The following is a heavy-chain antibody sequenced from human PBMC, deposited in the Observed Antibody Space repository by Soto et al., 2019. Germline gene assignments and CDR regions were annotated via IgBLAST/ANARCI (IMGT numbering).Heavy chain of an antibody. CDR3: ARDLHPVVQAGIRNYFSYNAVDV. V-gene: IGHV3-30-3*01. CDR2: IPYDGSNK. D-gene: IGHD2-2*02. Sequence: GPLLLPCAAPGFTSHTYAMHWVRQAPGKGLQWVAVIPYDGSNKLYADSVKGRFTISRDNSENTLYPQMDSLRAEETALYYCARDLHPVVQAGIRNYFSYNAVDVWGQGTTVTVSS. J-gene: IGHJ6*02. CDR1: GFTSHTYA.